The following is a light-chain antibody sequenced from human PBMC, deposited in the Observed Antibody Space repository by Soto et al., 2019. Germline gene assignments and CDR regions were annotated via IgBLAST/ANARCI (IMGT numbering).Light chain of an antibody. CDR1: QSVSSSY. CDR2: GAS. J-gene: IGKJ3*01. V-gene: IGKV3-20*01. Sequence: EIVLTQSPGTLSLSPGERATLSCRASQSVSSSYLAWYQQKPGQAPSLLIYGASSRATGIPDRFSGSGSGTDFTINISRLEPEDFAVYYCQQYGSSLFTFGPGTRLDIK. CDR3: QQYGSSLFT.